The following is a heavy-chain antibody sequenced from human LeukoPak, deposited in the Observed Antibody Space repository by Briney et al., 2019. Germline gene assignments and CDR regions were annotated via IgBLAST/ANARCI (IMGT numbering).Heavy chain of an antibody. CDR1: GGSFSDYY. J-gene: IGHJ4*02. CDR3: ARGEGYYGSGSLNY. Sequence: SETLSLTCAVYGGSFSDYYWSWIRQPPGKGLEWIGEINHSGSTYYNPSLKSRVTISVDRSKNQFSLKLSSVTAADTAVYYCARGEGYYGSGSLNYWGQGTLVTVSS. CDR2: INHSGST. D-gene: IGHD3-10*01. V-gene: IGHV4-34*01.